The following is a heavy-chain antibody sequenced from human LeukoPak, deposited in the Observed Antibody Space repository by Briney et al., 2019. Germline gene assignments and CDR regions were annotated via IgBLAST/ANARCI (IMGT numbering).Heavy chain of an antibody. Sequence: GGPLRLSCAASGFTFSSYWMHWFRQPPPKGLLWVSRINSDGSSTIYADSVKGRFTISRDNAKNTLYLQMNSLGADDTAVYYCAKVATWTYFDSWGQGTLVTVSS. V-gene: IGHV3-74*01. CDR3: AKVATWTYFDS. CDR1: GFTFSSYW. D-gene: IGHD3/OR15-3a*01. CDR2: INSDGSST. J-gene: IGHJ4*02.